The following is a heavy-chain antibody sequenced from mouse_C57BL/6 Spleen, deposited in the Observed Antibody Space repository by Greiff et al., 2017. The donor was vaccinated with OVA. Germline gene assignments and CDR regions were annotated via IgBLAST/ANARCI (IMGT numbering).Heavy chain of an antibody. D-gene: IGHD1-1*01. CDR1: GFTFSSYA. J-gene: IGHJ2*01. CDR2: ISSGGDYI. Sequence: EVKLMESGAGLVKPGGSLKLSCAASGFTFSSYAMSWVRQTPEKRLEWVAYISSGGDYIYYADTVKGRFTISRDNARNTLYLQMSSLKSEDTAMYYCTRDPGSSPFDYWGKGTTLTVSS. CDR3: TRDPGSSPFDY. V-gene: IGHV5-9-1*02.